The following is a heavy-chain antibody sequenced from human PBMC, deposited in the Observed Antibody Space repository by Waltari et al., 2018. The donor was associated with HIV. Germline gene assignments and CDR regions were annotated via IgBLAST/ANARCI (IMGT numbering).Heavy chain of an antibody. Sequence: EVQLVESGGGLVQPGGSLRLSCAASGFTFSTYWMTWGRQAPGKGLEWLANIKQDGSEKYYADSVKGRFTVSRDNNKKSLYLQMSSLRAEDMAVYYCARDLKDYDFWSPVDVWGQGTTVTVSS. CDR2: IKQDGSEK. D-gene: IGHD3-3*01. CDR1: GFTFSTYW. CDR3: ARDLKDYDFWSPVDV. V-gene: IGHV3-7*01. J-gene: IGHJ6*02.